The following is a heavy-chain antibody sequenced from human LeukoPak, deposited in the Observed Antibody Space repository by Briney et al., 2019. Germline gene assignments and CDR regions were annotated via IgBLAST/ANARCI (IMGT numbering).Heavy chain of an antibody. Sequence: SVKVSCKASGGTFSSYAISWVRQAPGQGLEWMGRIIPILGIANYAQKFQGRVTITADKSTSTAYMELSSLRSEDTAVYYCARDLYASSGYYGYFDYWGQGTLVTVSS. D-gene: IGHD3-22*01. CDR3: ARDLYASSGYYGYFDY. CDR2: IIPILGIA. CDR1: GGTFSSYA. V-gene: IGHV1-69*04. J-gene: IGHJ4*02.